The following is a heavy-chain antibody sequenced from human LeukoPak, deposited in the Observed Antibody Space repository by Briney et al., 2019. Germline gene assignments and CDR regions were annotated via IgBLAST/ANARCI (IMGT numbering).Heavy chain of an antibody. CDR1: GYSLTNYY. J-gene: IGHJ3*02. CDR2: INPSGGT. Sequence: GASVKVSCKASGYSLTNYYMHWVRHVPGQGPEWLGLINPSGGTKYAQKFQDRVTMTRDTSTSTIYMELSSLTSEDRAVYYCAREGRTDYGASRSFDIWGQGTMVTVSS. D-gene: IGHD4-17*01. V-gene: IGHV1-46*01. CDR3: AREGRTDYGASRSFDI.